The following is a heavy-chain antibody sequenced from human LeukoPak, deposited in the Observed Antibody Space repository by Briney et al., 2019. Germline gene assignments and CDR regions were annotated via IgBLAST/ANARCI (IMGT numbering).Heavy chain of an antibody. V-gene: IGHV1-69*13. D-gene: IGHD3-22*01. Sequence: ASVKVSCKASGGTFSSYAISWVRQAPGQGLEWMGGIIPIFGTANYAQKFQGRVTITADESTSTAYMELSSLRSEDTAVYYCAREEQAYYDSSGYAPFDYWGQGTLVTVSS. CDR2: IIPIFGTA. CDR3: AREEQAYYDSSGYAPFDY. CDR1: GGTFSSYA. J-gene: IGHJ4*02.